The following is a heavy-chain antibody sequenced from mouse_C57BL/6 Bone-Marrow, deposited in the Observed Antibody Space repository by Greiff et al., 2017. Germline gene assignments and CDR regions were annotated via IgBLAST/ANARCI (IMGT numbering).Heavy chain of an antibody. CDR1: GFTFSDYY. J-gene: IGHJ2*01. V-gene: IGHV5-12*01. CDR3: ARHTTVVARGDY. Sequence: EVKLVESGGGLVQPGGSLKLSCAASGFTFSDYYMYWVRQTPEKRLEWVAYISNGGGSTYYPDTVKGRFTISRDNAKNTLYLQMSRLKSEDTAMYYCARHTTVVARGDYWGQGTTLTVSS. D-gene: IGHD1-1*01. CDR2: ISNGGGST.